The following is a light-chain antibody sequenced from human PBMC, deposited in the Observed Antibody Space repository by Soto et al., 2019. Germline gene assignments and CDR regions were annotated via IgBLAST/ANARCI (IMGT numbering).Light chain of an antibody. CDR1: RRDVGGYNY. J-gene: IGLJ1*01. CDR3: SSYTISNTLPFV. V-gene: IGLV2-14*01. Sequence: ALTQPASVSWSPGQSITISCTGTRRDVGGYNYVSWYQQYPGKSPKLLIYEVTHRPSGVSNRFSGSKSGNTASLTISGLQAEDEADYYCSSYTISNTLPFVFGTGTKVTVL. CDR2: EVT.